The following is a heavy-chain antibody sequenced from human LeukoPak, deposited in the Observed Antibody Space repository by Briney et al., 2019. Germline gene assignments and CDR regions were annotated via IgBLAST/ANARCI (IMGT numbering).Heavy chain of an antibody. CDR1: GFTFSSYE. Sequence: GGSLRLSCAASGFTFSSYEMNWVRQAPGKGLEWVANIKQDGSEKYYVDSVKGRFTISRDNAKNSLYLQMNSLGAEDTAVYYCARDLVRYPTGWSAFDIWGQGTVVTVSS. V-gene: IGHV3-7*01. CDR2: IKQDGSEK. D-gene: IGHD3-16*02. J-gene: IGHJ3*02. CDR3: ARDLVRYPTGWSAFDI.